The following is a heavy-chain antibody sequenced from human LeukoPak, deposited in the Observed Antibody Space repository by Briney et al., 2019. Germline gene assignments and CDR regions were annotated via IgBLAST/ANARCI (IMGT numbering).Heavy chain of an antibody. V-gene: IGHV3-23*01. D-gene: IGHD3-16*02. CDR3: AKLSFGGVIVPPFFDY. CDR1: GFTFSSYA. J-gene: IGHJ4*02. CDR2: ISGSGGST. Sequence: GGSLRLSCAASGFTFSSYAMSWVRQAPGKGLEWVSAISGSGGSTYYADSVKGRFTISRDNSKDTLYLQMNSLRAEDTAVYYCAKLSFGGVIVPPFFDYWGQETLVTVSS.